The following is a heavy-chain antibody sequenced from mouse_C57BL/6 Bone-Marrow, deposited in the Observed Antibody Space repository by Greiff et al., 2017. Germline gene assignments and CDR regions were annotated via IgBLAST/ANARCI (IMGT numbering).Heavy chain of an antibody. Sequence: QVQLQQPGAELVRPGTSVKLYCKASGYTFTSYWMHWVKQRPGQGLEWIGVIDPSDSYTNYNQKFKGKATLTVDTSSSTAYMQLSSLTSEDSAVYYCARWLLRYYAMDYWGQGTSVTVSS. CDR1: GYTFTSYW. V-gene: IGHV1-59*01. D-gene: IGHD2-3*01. J-gene: IGHJ4*01. CDR3: ARWLLRYYAMDY. CDR2: IDPSDSYT.